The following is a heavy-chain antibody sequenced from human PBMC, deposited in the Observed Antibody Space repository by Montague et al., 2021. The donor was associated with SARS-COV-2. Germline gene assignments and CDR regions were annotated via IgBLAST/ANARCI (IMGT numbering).Heavy chain of an antibody. CDR1: GFSIGSGDY. CDR3: VRERAGGLRNVFDF. CDR2: IYHSGTT. Sequence: SETLSLTCTVSGFSIGSGDYWGWTRQPPGKGLEWIGSIYHSGTTYYNPSLQSRLTMSIDTSTNQFSLRLTSVTAADTVVFFCVRERAGGLRNVFDFWGQGTTVTVSS. V-gene: IGHV4-38-2*02. J-gene: IGHJ3*01.